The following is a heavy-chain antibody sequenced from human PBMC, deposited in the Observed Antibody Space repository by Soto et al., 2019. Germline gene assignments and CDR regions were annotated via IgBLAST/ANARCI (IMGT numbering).Heavy chain of an antibody. Sequence: QVQLVQSGAEVKKPGSSVKVSCKASGGTFSSYTISWVRQAPGQGLEWMGRIIPILGIANYAQKFQSRVTISADKPTSTAYMELGSLRSEDTAVYYSTRGGEVVVVPAATHSFDPWGQGTLVTVS. CDR3: TRGGEVVVVPAATHSFDP. D-gene: IGHD2-2*01. J-gene: IGHJ5*02. CDR2: IIPILGIA. CDR1: GGTFSSYT. V-gene: IGHV1-69*02.